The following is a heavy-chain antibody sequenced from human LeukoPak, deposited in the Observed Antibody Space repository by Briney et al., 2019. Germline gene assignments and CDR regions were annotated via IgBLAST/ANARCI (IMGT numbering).Heavy chain of an antibody. V-gene: IGHV4-34*01. CDR2: INHSGST. CDR3: AREYSYGFRYDY. CDR1: GGSFSGYY. J-gene: IGHJ4*02. D-gene: IGHD5-18*01. Sequence: SETLSLTCAVYGGSFSGYYWSWIRQPPGKGLEWVGEINHSGSTNYNPSLKSRVTISVDTSKNQFSLKLSSVTAADTAVYYCAREYSYGFRYDYWGQGTLVTVSS.